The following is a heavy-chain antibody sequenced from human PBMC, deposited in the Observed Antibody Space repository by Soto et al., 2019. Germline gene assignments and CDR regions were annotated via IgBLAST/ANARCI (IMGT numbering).Heavy chain of an antibody. CDR3: ASRRYGDLDY. CDR2: IYYSGST. CDR1: GGSISSSSYY. D-gene: IGHD4-17*01. V-gene: IGHV4-39*01. Sequence: ASETLSLTCTVSGGSISSSSYYWGWIRQPPGKGLEWIGSIYYSGSTYYNPSLKSRVTISVDTSKNQFSLKLSSVTAADTAVYYCASRRYGDLDYWGQGTLVTVSS. J-gene: IGHJ4*02.